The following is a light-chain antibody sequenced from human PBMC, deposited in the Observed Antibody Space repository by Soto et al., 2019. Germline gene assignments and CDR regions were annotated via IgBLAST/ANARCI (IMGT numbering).Light chain of an antibody. CDR1: QSVSNY. CDR2: DAS. CDR3: QQSWLT. J-gene: IGKJ4*01. Sequence: EIVLTQSPATLSLSPGERVSLSCRASQSVSNYLAWYQQKPGQAPRLLISDASNRARGVPARFSGSGSGTDFTLTISSLEPEDFAVYYCQQSWLTFGGGTKVEIK. V-gene: IGKV3-11*01.